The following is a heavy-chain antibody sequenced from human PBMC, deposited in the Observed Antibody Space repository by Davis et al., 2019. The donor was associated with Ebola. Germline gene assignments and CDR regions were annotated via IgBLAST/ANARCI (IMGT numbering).Heavy chain of an antibody. CDR2: IKSKTDGGTT. D-gene: IGHD3-22*01. J-gene: IGHJ4*02. Sequence: GGSLRLSCAASGFTFSNAWMNWVRQAPGKGLEWVGRIKSKTDGGTTDYAAPVKGRFTISRDNAKNSLYLQMNSLRAEDTAVYYCARGSSYYYDSSGYYTTYYFDYWGQGTLVTVSS. CDR1: GFTFSNAW. CDR3: ARGSSYYYDSSGYYTTYYFDY. V-gene: IGHV3-15*07.